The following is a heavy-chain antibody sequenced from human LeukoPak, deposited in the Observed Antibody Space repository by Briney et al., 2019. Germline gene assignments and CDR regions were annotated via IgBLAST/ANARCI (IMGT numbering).Heavy chain of an antibody. Sequence: SETLSLTCTVSGVSISSSSYYWGWIRQPPGKGLEWIGSIYYSGSTYYNPSLKSRVTISVDTSKNQFSLKLSSVTAADTAVYYCARHLAGMPWTIEQQLVQEDLLPVVWFDPWGQGTLVTVSS. D-gene: IGHD6-13*01. CDR2: IYYSGST. V-gene: IGHV4-39*01. CDR1: GVSISSSSYY. CDR3: ARHLAGMPWTIEQQLVQEDLLPVVWFDP. J-gene: IGHJ5*02.